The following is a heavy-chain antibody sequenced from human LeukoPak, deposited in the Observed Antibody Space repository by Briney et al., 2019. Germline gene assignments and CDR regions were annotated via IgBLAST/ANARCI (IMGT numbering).Heavy chain of an antibody. J-gene: IGHJ4*02. Sequence: ASVKVSCKASGYTFTGYYMHWVRQAPGQGLEWMGWINPNSGGTNYAQKFQGRVTMTRDTSISTAYMELSRLRSDDTAVYYCAREYYYDSSGYPNNSPFDYWGQGTLVTVSS. CDR3: AREYYYDSSGYPNNSPFDY. CDR2: INPNSGGT. D-gene: IGHD3-22*01. CDR1: GYTFTGYY. V-gene: IGHV1-2*02.